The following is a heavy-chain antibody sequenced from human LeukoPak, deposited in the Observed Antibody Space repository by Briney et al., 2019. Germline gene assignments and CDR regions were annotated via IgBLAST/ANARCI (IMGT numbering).Heavy chain of an antibody. Sequence: VGGLRLSCAASVIILSNYAMHWGRHGPGKGLKCISTIRSDVVITYYANSVNCRFTTSRENSKNTLYLQMGSMRGEDMAVYYCARGRQGAKTRYFDLWGRGTRVTVSS. CDR1: VIILSNYA. CDR2: IRSDVVIT. V-gene: IGHV3-64*01. D-gene: IGHD1-26*01. J-gene: IGHJ2*01. CDR3: ARGRQGAKTRYFDL.